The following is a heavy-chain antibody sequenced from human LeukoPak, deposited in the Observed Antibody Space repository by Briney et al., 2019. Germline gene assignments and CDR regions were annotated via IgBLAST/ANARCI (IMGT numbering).Heavy chain of an antibody. Sequence: RGSLRLSCAASGFTFSSYWMSWVRQAPGKGLEWVANIKQDGSEKYYVDSVKGRFTISRDNAKNSLYLQMNSLRAEDTAVYYCARDKGSSTYYDFWSGYCWFDPWGQGTLVTVSS. J-gene: IGHJ5*02. D-gene: IGHD3-3*01. CDR1: GFTFSSYW. CDR3: ARDKGSSTYYDFWSGYCWFDP. CDR2: IKQDGSEK. V-gene: IGHV3-7*01.